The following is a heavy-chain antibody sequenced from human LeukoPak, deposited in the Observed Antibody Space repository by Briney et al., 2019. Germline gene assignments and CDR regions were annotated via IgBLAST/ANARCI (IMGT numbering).Heavy chain of an antibody. CDR3: ARGDFWSGYYETFDY. CDR1: GGSISSSSYY. V-gene: IGHV4-39*07. D-gene: IGHD3-3*01. CDR2: IYYSGST. J-gene: IGHJ4*02. Sequence: SETLSLTCTVSGGSISSSSYYWGWIRQPPGKGREWIGSIYYSGSTYYNPSLKSRVTISVDTSKNQFSLNLSSVTAADTAVYYCARGDFWSGYYETFDYWGQGTLVTVSS.